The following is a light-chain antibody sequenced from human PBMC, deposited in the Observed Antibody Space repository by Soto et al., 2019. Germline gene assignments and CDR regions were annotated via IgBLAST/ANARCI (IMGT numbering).Light chain of an antibody. Sequence: DIKLTQSPSTLSASVGDGFPITCRASQPISRGLAWYQQKPGKAPKLLIYEASSLQSGVPSRFSGSGSGTEFTLTISSLQPDDFATYYCQHYNVYPWTFGQGTKVDIK. V-gene: IGKV1-5*03. CDR3: QHYNVYPWT. CDR1: QPISRG. J-gene: IGKJ1*01. CDR2: EAS.